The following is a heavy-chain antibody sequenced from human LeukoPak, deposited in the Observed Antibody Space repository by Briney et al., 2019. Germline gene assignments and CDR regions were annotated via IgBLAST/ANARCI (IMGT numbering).Heavy chain of an antibody. CDR3: ARDPPMTSAFDI. V-gene: IGHV3-53*01. CDR1: GFTVSSNY. Sequence: GGSLRLSCAASGFTVSSNYMSWVRQAPGQGLEWVSVIYSGGSTYYADSVKGRFTISRDNSKNTLYLQMNSLRAEDTAVYYCARDPPMTSAFDIWGQGTMVTVSS. J-gene: IGHJ3*02. D-gene: IGHD3-22*01. CDR2: IYSGGST.